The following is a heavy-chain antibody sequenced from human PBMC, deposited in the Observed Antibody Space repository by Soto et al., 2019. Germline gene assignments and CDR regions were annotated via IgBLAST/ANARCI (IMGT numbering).Heavy chain of an antibody. CDR3: ANPSGYYFGLGSHDEASDM. CDR1: GFMFSGFG. CDR2: ISKDGSKK. D-gene: IGHD3-10*01. Sequence: QVQLVESGGGVFQPGRSLRLSCAASGFMFSGFGMHWVRQAPGKGLQWVAGISKDGSKKYYADSVKGRFTISRDNSKKTLYLQMNSLRAEDTAVYYCANPSGYYFGLGSHDEASDMWGQGTGVTVFS. V-gene: IGHV3-30*18. J-gene: IGHJ3*02.